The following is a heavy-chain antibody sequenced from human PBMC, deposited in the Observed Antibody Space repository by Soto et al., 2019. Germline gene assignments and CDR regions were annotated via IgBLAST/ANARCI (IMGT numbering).Heavy chain of an antibody. V-gene: IGHV1-58*01. J-gene: IGHJ4*02. CDR3: AADFYYDILTGYPPYYFDY. Sequence: ASVKVSCKASGFTFTSSAVQWVRQARGQRLEWIGWIVVGSGNTNYAQKFQERVTITRDMSTSTAYMELSSLRSEDTAVYYCAADFYYDILTGYPPYYFDYWGQGTLVTVSS. CDR1: GFTFTSSA. CDR2: IVVGSGNT. D-gene: IGHD3-9*01.